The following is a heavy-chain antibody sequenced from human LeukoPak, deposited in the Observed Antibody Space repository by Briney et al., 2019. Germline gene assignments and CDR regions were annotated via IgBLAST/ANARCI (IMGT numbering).Heavy chain of an antibody. D-gene: IGHD6-13*01. V-gene: IGHV4-39*01. Sequence: SETLSLTCSVSGGSISSSSNYYWGWIRQPPGKGLEWIGSIYYSGSTYYNPSLKSRVTISVDTSKNQFSLKLSSVTAADTAVYYCARHDGIAAAVAFDIWGQGTMVTVSS. CDR1: GGSISSSSNYY. CDR2: IYYSGST. CDR3: ARHDGIAAAVAFDI. J-gene: IGHJ3*02.